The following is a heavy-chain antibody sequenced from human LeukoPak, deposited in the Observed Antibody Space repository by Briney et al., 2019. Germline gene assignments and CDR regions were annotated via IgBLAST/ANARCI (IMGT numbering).Heavy chain of an antibody. CDR2: IIPIFGTA. D-gene: IGHD5-12*01. J-gene: IGHJ4*02. Sequence: SVKVSCRASGGTFSSYAISWVRQAPGQGLEWMGGIIPIFGTANYAQKFQGRVTITADKSTSTAYMELSSLRSEDTAVYYCARDSSGVATGDYWGQGTLVTVSS. CDR3: ARDSSGVATGDY. V-gene: IGHV1-69*06. CDR1: GGTFSSYA.